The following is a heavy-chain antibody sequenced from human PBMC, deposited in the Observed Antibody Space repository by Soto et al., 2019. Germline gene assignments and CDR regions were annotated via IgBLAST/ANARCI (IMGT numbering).Heavy chain of an antibody. CDR1: GFTFSSYS. V-gene: IGHV3-21*01. CDR2: ISSSSSYI. D-gene: IGHD3-22*01. Sequence: PGGSLRLSCAASGFTFSSYSMNWVRQAPGKGLEWVSSISSSSSYIYYADSVKGRFTIPRDNAKNSLYLQMNSLRAEDTAVYYCARGSRHDYYDSSGYRSWFDPWGQGTLVTVSS. J-gene: IGHJ5*02. CDR3: ARGSRHDYYDSSGYRSWFDP.